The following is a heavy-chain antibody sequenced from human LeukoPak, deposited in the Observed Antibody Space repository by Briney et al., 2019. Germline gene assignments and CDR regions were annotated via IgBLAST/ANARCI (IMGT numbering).Heavy chain of an antibody. CDR1: GGTFSSCA. V-gene: IGHV1-69*13. CDR3: ARDREEKYQQPKAVAVFLGFDP. J-gene: IGHJ5*02. Sequence: ASVKVSCKASGGTFSSCAISWVRQAPGQGLEWMGGIIPIFGTAKYAQNFHGRVSIYADESTSTAYMELRSLRSEDTAVYYCARDREEKYQQPKAVAVFLGFDPWGQGTLVTVSS. CDR2: IIPIFGTA. D-gene: IGHD2-2*01.